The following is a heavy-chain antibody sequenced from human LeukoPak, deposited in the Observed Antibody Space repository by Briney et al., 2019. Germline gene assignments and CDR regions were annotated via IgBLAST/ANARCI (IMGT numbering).Heavy chain of an antibody. CDR1: GFPFSDYA. V-gene: IGHV3-23*01. J-gene: IGHJ4*02. CDR3: AKSQGGSCGGAGCSFDS. Sequence: GGSLRLSCTASGFPFSDYAMTWVRQAPGKGLEWVSAIISGGTTYYAGSVKGRFTICRDNSENTLSLQMNSLRANDTAVYFCAKSQGGSCGGAGCSFDSWGQGTLVTVSS. D-gene: IGHD2-15*01. CDR2: IISGGTT.